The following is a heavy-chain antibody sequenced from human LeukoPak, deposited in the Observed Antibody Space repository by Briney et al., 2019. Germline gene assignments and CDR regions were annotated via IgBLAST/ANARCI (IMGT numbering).Heavy chain of an antibody. V-gene: IGHV3-30-3*01. J-gene: IGHJ4*02. CDR1: GFTFSSYA. Sequence: GGSLRLSCAVSGFTFSSYAMHWVRQAPGKGLEWVAVISYDGSNKYYADSVKGRFTISRDNSKNTLYLQMNSLRAEDTAVYYCARDLAYDSSGYYYVGPDYWGQGTLVTVSS. CDR3: ARDLAYDSSGYYYVGPDY. CDR2: ISYDGSNK. D-gene: IGHD3-22*01.